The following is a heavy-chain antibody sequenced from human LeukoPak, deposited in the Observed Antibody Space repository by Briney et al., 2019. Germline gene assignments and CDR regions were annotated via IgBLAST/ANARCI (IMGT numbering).Heavy chain of an antibody. CDR3: ARAGQGFCTSASCYLSLDY. J-gene: IGHJ4*02. V-gene: IGHV4-4*02. D-gene: IGHD2-2*01. CDR2: IYHSGST. Sequence: SETLSLTCAVSGGSISSSNWWSWVRQPPGKGLEWIGQIYHSGSTNYNPSLKSRVAISVDKSKNQFSLNLNSVTAADTAVYYCARAGQGFCTSASCYLSLDYWGQGTLVTVSS. CDR1: GGSISSSNW.